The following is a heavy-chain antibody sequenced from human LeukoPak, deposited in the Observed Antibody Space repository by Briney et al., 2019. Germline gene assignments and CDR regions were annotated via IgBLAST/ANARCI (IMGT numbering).Heavy chain of an antibody. V-gene: IGHV3-11*04. D-gene: IGHD6-19*01. Sequence: GGSLRLSCAASGFIFSDYYMSWIRQAPGKGLEWISYLSNSGKTIYYADSVKGRLTISRDNAKNSLYLQMTSLRAEDTAVYYCARVAVTGIGVDYWGQGILVTVSS. CDR3: ARVAVTGIGVDY. CDR2: LSNSGKTI. J-gene: IGHJ4*02. CDR1: GFIFSDYY.